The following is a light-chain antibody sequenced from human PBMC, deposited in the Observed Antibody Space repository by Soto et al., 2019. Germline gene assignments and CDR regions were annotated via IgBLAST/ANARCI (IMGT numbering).Light chain of an antibody. V-gene: IGKV3-20*01. J-gene: IGKJ2*01. CDR1: QSVTSSY. Sequence: ELVLTQSPGTLSLSPGERDTLSCRASQSVTSSYLAWYQQKPGQAPRLLIYGASSMATGIPDWFSGSGSGLDLTLTVSRLQPADFSLYYCQQYGSSPQTFGQGTKLEIK. CDR2: GAS. CDR3: QQYGSSPQT.